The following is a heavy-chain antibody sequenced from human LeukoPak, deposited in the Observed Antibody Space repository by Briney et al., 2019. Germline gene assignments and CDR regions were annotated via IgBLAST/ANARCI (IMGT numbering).Heavy chain of an antibody. J-gene: IGHJ4*02. V-gene: IGHV1-2*02. CDR3: ARGYDFWSGYYHY. D-gene: IGHD3-3*01. Sequence: GESLKISCKGSGYTFTGYYMHWVRQAPGQGLEWMGWINPNSGGTNYAQKFQGRVTMTRDTSISTAYMELSRLRSDDTAVYYCARGYDFWSGYYHYWGQRTLVTVSA. CDR1: GYTFTGYY. CDR2: INPNSGGT.